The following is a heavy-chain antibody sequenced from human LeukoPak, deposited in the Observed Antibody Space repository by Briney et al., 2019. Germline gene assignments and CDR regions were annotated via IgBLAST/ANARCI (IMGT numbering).Heavy chain of an antibody. V-gene: IGHV4-34*12. CDR2: IVHSGNT. J-gene: IGHJ4*02. Sequence: SETLSLTCAVYGGSFSGYYWSWIRQPPGKGLEWIGEIVHSGNTKYNPSLKSRVTISVDTSKNQFSLNLTSVTAADTAVYYCARFGSSTWYKGAFDIWGQGTLVTVSS. D-gene: IGHD6-13*01. CDR1: GGSFSGYY. CDR3: ARFGSSTWYKGAFDI.